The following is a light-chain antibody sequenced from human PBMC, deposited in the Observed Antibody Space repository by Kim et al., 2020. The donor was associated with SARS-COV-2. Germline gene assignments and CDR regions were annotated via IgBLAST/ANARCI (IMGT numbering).Light chain of an antibody. Sequence: VSPGQTASISCSGDKLGDKYVCWYQQRPGQSPVVVIYEDSKRPSGIPERFSGSNSGNTATLTIRGTQAMDEADYYCQAWDSYTGVFGGGTQLTVL. CDR1: KLGDKY. V-gene: IGLV3-1*01. CDR3: QAWDSYTGV. CDR2: EDS. J-gene: IGLJ3*02.